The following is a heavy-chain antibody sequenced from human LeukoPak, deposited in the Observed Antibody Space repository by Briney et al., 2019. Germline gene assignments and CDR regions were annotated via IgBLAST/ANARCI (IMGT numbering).Heavy chain of an antibody. CDR1: GGSISSYY. Sequence: SETLSLTCTVSGGSISSYYWSWIRQPPGKGLEWIGYIYYSGSTNYNPSLKSRVTISVDTSKNQFSLKLSSVTAADTAVYYCARGPYYYDSSGYYHYFDYWAREPWSPSPQ. D-gene: IGHD3-22*01. V-gene: IGHV4-59*01. J-gene: IGHJ4*02. CDR2: IYYSGST. CDR3: ARGPYYYDSSGYYHYFDY.